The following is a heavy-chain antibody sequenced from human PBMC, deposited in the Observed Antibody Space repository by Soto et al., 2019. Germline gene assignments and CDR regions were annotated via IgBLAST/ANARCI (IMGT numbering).Heavy chain of an antibody. D-gene: IGHD3-3*01. Sequence: ASVKVSCKASGYTFTSYGISWVRQAPGQGLEWMGWISAYNGNTNYAQKLQGRVTMTTDTSTSTAYMELRNLISDDTAAYYCGRDRFCWICGVVNAFDFWGQGTMVPVSS. J-gene: IGHJ3*01. CDR1: GYTFTSYG. CDR3: GRDRFCWICGVVNAFDF. V-gene: IGHV1-18*01. CDR2: ISAYNGNT.